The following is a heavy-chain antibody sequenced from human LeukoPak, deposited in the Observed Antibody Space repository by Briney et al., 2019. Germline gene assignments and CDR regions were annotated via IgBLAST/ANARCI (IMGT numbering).Heavy chain of an antibody. V-gene: IGHV1-3*01. CDR3: ARVSGWYYGFDY. Sequence: ASVKVSCKASGYTFTSYAMHWVRQAPGQRLEWMGWINAGNGNTKYSQKFQGRVTITRDTSASTAYMELSSLRSEDTAVYYCARVSGWYYGFDYWGQGTLVTVSS. D-gene: IGHD6-19*01. J-gene: IGHJ4*02. CDR1: GYTFTSYA. CDR2: INAGNGNT.